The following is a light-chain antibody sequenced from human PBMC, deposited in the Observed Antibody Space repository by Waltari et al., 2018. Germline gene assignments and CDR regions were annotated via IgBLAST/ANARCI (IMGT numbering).Light chain of an antibody. CDR2: GAS. CDR3: QHYLRLPVT. V-gene: IGKV3-20*01. CDR1: QSVSRA. J-gene: IGKJ1*01. Sequence: ESVLTQYPGTLSSSLGERATLSCRASQSVSRALAWYQQKPGQAPRLLIYGASTRATGIPDRFSGSGSGTDFSLTISRLEPDDFAVYYCQHYLRLPVTFGQGTTVEI.